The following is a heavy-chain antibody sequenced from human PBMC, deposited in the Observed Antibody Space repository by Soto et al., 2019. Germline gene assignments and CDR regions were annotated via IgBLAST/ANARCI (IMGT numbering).Heavy chain of an antibody. CDR3: VRAGFDFWSGYYTADSDY. J-gene: IGHJ4*02. CDR2: IDSATLYT. CDR1: VFTFSDYY. D-gene: IGHD3-3*01. Sequence: GGSLRLSCASSVFTFSDYYMSWIRQAPGQGLEWVSYIDSATLYTKYSDSVKGRFTISRDNAKNSVLLQMNRLRADDTAVYYCVRAGFDFWSGYYTADSDYWGQGTQVTVSS. V-gene: IGHV3-11*06.